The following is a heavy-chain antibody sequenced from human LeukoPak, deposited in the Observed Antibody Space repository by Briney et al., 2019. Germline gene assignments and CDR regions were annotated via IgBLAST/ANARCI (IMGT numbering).Heavy chain of an antibody. V-gene: IGHV1-2*02. CDR3: AKGPREYDLVWFDY. CDR2: ISPTSGGT. Sequence: ASVKVSCKASGYTFTGYYLHWVRQAPGQGLEWMGWISPTSGGTNYAQKFQGRVTMTRDTSISTAYMELSRLRSDDTAVYYCAKGPREYDLVWFDYWGQGTLVTVSS. CDR1: GYTFTGYY. J-gene: IGHJ4*02. D-gene: IGHD3-16*01.